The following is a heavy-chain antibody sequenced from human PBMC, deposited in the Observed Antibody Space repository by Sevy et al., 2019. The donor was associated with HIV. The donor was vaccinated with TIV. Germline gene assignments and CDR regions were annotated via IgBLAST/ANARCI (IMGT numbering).Heavy chain of an antibody. J-gene: IGHJ6*03. D-gene: IGHD5-18*01. Sequence: GGYLRLSCAASGFTFSSYAMHWVRQAPGKGLEWVAVISYDGSNKYYADSVKGRFTISRDNSKNTLYLQMNSLRAEDTAVSYRASEEVDTAMVISYYYYYMDVWGKGTLVTVSS. CDR1: GFTFSSYA. CDR2: ISYDGSNK. V-gene: IGHV3-30-3*01. CDR3: ASEEVDTAMVISYYYYYMDV.